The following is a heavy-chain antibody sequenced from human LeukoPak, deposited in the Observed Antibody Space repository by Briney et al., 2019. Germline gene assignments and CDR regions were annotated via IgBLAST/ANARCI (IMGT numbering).Heavy chain of an antibody. CDR1: GFTFSSYS. CDR2: ISSSSSYI. J-gene: IGHJ4*02. CDR3: ARMVGGGEPDY. D-gene: IGHD3-10*01. Sequence: GGSLRLSCADSGFTFSSYSMNWVRQGLGKGLGWVSSISSSSSYIDYADSVKGRFTISRDNAKSTLYLQMNSLRAEDTAVYYCARMVGGGEPDYWGQGTLVTVSS. V-gene: IGHV3-21*01.